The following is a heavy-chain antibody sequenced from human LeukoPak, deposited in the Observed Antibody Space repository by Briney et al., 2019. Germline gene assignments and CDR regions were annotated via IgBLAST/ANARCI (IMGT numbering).Heavy chain of an antibody. CDR1: GGSVSSGTYY. CDR2: IYYSGNT. Sequence: KPSETLSLTCTVSGGSVSSGTYYWSWILQPPGKGLEWIGYIYYSGNTNYSPSLKSRVTISVDTSKNQFSLKLNSVTAADTAVYYCARVRYYYGSGSYSDYWGQGTLVTVSS. CDR3: ARVRYYYGSGSYSDY. J-gene: IGHJ4*02. V-gene: IGHV4-61*01. D-gene: IGHD3-10*01.